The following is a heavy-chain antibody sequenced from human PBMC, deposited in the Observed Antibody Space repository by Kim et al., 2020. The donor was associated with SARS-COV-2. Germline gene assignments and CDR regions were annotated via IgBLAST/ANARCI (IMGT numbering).Heavy chain of an antibody. J-gene: IGHJ5*02. D-gene: IGHD2-15*01. CDR3: ARGMVAACWFDP. CDR2: T. Sequence: TKYSQKFQGRVTITRDTAASTAYMELSSLRSEDTAVYYCARGMVAACWFDPWGQGTLVTVSS. V-gene: IGHV1-3*01.